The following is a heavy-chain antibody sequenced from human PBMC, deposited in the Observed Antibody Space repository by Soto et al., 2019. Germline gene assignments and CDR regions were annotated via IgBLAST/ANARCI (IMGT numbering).Heavy chain of an antibody. D-gene: IGHD6-13*01. J-gene: IGHJ4*02. Sequence: SLRLSCAASGFTFSRYSMNWVRQAPGKGLEWVSSISSTTNYIYYADSMKGRFTVSRDNAKNSVYLDMNSLSAEDTAVYYCARVGVVTAAGTSDYWGQGTLVTVSS. CDR3: ARVGVVTAAGTSDY. CDR1: GFTFSRYS. V-gene: IGHV3-21*01. CDR2: ISSTTNYI.